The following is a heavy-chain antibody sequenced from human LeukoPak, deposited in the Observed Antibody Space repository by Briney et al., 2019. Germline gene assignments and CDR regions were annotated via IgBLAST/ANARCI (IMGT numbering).Heavy chain of an antibody. J-gene: IGHJ5*02. D-gene: IGHD3-3*01. V-gene: IGHV4-39*07. Sequence: SETLSLTCTVSGGSISSSSYYWGWIRQPPGKGLEWIGEINHSGSSNYNPSLKSRVTISVDTSKNQFSLKLSSVTAADTAVYYCARGAYYDFWSGYSRINWFDPWGQGTLVTVSS. CDR3: ARGAYYDFWSGYSRINWFDP. CDR2: INHSGSS. CDR1: GGSISSSSYY.